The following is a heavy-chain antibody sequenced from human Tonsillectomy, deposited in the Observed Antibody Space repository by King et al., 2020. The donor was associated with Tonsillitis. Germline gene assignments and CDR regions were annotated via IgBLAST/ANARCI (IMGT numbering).Heavy chain of an antibody. J-gene: IGHJ6*03. CDR3: ARGWGFGELLDMDV. CDR2: ISYDGTNK. D-gene: IGHD3-10*01. CDR1: GFTFSSFG. V-gene: IGHV3-33*05. Sequence: VQLVESGGGVVQPGRSLRLSCAASGFTFSSFGMHWVRQAPGKGLVWGAGISYDGTNKYYADSMKGRLTISRDNSKNTLYLQMNSLRAEDTAVYYCARGWGFGELLDMDVWGKGTTVTVSS.